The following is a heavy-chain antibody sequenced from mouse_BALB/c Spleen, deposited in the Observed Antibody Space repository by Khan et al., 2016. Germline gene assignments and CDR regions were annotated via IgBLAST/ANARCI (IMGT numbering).Heavy chain of an antibody. D-gene: IGHD2-2*01. CDR3: ASDPYGYAVAWFAY. Sequence: VQLKESGPGLVKPSQSLSLTCTVTGYSITSDYAWNWIRQFPGNKLEWMGYISYRGSTNYHPSLKSRISITRATSKNQFFLQLNSVTTEDTATYFCASDPYGYAVAWFAYWGQGTLVSVSA. J-gene: IGHJ3*01. V-gene: IGHV3-2*02. CDR2: ISYRGST. CDR1: GYSITSDYA.